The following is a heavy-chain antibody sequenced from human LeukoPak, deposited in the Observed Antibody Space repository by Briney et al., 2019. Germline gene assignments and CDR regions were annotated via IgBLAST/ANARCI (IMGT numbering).Heavy chain of an antibody. CDR1: GFTFNTYA. V-gene: IGHV3-23*01. Sequence: GGSLRFSCATSGFTFNTYAMNWVRQAPGKGLEWVSTINDAGRTTYYADSVKGRFTISRDNSKNTVYLQMNNLRAEDTALYYCTNQPILAGSIDSWGQGTLVTVSS. D-gene: IGHD3-9*01. CDR3: TNQPILAGSIDS. CDR2: INDAGRTT. J-gene: IGHJ4*02.